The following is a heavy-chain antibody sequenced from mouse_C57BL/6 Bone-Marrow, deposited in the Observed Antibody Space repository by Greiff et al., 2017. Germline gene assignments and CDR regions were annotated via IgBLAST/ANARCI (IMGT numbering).Heavy chain of an antibody. CDR3: AGYTAVVASFFYYAMDY. V-gene: IGHV1-76*01. D-gene: IGHD1-1*01. CDR1: GYTFTDYY. CDR2: IHPGSGST. J-gene: IGHJ4*01. Sequence: QVQLQQSGAELVRPGASVKLSCKASGYTFTDYYINWVKQRPGQGLEWIARIHPGSGSTYYNEKFKGKATLTVDKSSSTPYMQLSSLTSVDSSIFFCAGYTAVVASFFYYAMDYWGQGTSVTVSS.